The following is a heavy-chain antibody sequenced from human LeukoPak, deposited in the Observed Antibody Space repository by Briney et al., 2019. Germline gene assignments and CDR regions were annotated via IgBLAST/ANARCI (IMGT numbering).Heavy chain of an antibody. CDR3: ARDGGDCTSTSCYDRLDY. CDR2: IKQDGSEK. Sequence: GGSLRLSCAASGFIFSNYWMTWVRQAPGKGLEWVANIKQDGSEKYYEDSVKGRFTISRDNAKNTLYLQMNSLRAEDTAVYYCARDGGDCTSTSCYDRLDYWGQGTLVTVSS. V-gene: IGHV3-7*04. D-gene: IGHD2-2*01. J-gene: IGHJ4*02. CDR1: GFIFSNYW.